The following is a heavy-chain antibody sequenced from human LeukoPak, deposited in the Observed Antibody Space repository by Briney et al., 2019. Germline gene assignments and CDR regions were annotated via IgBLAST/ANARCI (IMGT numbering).Heavy chain of an antibody. CDR1: GFTFSSYW. CDR2: INSDGSTT. Sequence: AGQTLRLACAASGFTFSSYWTHWVRQAPGKGLVWVSRINSDGSTTSYADFVKGRFTISRDNAKHTLYLQMNSLRAEDTAVYYCARLWASGCAFDIWGQGTMATVSS. D-gene: IGHD2-21*01. J-gene: IGHJ3*02. V-gene: IGHV3-74*01. CDR3: ARLWASGCAFDI.